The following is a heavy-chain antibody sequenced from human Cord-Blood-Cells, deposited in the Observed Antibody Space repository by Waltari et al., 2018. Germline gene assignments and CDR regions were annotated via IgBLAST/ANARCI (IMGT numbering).Heavy chain of an antibody. D-gene: IGHD3-3*01. CDR3: ARLETYYDFWSGSRNWFDP. CDR1: GGSISSSSYY. CDR2: IYYSGST. J-gene: IGHJ5*02. Sequence: QLQLQESGPGLVKPSETLSLTCTVSGGSISSSSYYWGWIRQPPGKGLGWIGSIYYSGSTYYNPSLKSRVTISVDTSKNQFSLKLSSVTAADTAVYYCARLETYYDFWSGSRNWFDPWGQGTLVTVSS. V-gene: IGHV4-39*01.